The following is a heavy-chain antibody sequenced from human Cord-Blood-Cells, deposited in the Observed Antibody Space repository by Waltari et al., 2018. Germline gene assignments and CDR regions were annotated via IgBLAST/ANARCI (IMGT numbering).Heavy chain of an antibody. CDR3: ARDHCSSTSCYFDY. CDR2: NVSSRSYL. Sequence: EVQLVEFGGGLVKPGGSLRLSCAASGFTFSSYSMHWVRQAPGKGLEWVSSNVSSRSYLYYADAVEGRFTMSRDDAKSSLYRQMNSLRAEDTAVYYCARDHCSSTSCYFDYWGQGSLVTVSS. D-gene: IGHD2-2*01. V-gene: IGHV3-21*01. CDR1: GFTFSSYS. J-gene: IGHJ4*02.